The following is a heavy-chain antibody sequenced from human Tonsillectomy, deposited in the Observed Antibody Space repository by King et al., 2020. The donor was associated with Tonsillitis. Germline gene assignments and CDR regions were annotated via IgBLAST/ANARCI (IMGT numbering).Heavy chain of an antibody. CDR2: IYPNSGGT. V-gene: IGHV1-2*04. CDR1: GYTFTGYY. Sequence: QLVQSGAEVKKPGASVKVSCKASGYTFTGYYMHWVRQAPGQGLEWMGGIYPNSGGTNYAQKFQGWVTMTRDTSISTAYMELSRLRSDDTAVYYCARDLVRLPSHGMDVSGQGATVTVS. D-gene: IGHD6-6*01. CDR3: ARDLVRLPSHGMDV. J-gene: IGHJ6*02.